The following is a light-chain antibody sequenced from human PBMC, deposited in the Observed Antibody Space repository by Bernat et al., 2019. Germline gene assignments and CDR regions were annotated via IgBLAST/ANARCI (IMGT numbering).Light chain of an antibody. CDR3: SSCAGSRV. J-gene: IGLJ2*01. V-gene: IGLV2-23*01. CDR2: EAS. Sequence: QSALTQPASVSGSPGQSITISCTGTSSDVGNYNFVSWYQHHPGKAPNLMNYEASKRPSVVFNRFSGSKSGNTATLRISGHQAEDEDDYYCSSCAGSRVFGGGTKLTVL. CDR1: SSDVGNYNF.